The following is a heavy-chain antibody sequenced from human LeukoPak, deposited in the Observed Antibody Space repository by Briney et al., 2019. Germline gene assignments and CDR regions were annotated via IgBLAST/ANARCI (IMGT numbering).Heavy chain of an antibody. CDR2: IWYDGSNK. V-gene: IGHV3-33*01. Sequence: GGSLRLSCAASGFTFSSYGMHWVRQAPGKGLEWVAVIWYDGSNKYYADSVKGRFTISRDNSKNTLYLQMNSLRAEDTAVYYCARGAYYYDSSGFDYWGQGTLVTVSS. J-gene: IGHJ4*02. CDR3: ARGAYYYDSSGFDY. CDR1: GFTFSSYG. D-gene: IGHD3-22*01.